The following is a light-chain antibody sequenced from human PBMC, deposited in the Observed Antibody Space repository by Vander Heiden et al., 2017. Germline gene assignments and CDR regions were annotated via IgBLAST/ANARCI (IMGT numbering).Light chain of an antibody. J-gene: IGLJ2*01. CDR3: QVWDSSSSDHPV. CDR1: NIGSKS. V-gene: IGLV3-21*02. Sequence: SSVLPPPPPVAVAPGQTARITCGGNNIGSKSVHWYQQRPGQAPVLVVYDDRDRPSGIPERFSGSNSGNTATLTISRVEAGDEADYYCQVWDSSSSDHPVFGGGTKLTVL. CDR2: DDR.